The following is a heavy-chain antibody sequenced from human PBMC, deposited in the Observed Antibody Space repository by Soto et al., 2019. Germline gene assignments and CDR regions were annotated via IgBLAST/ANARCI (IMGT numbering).Heavy chain of an antibody. J-gene: IGHJ6*02. CDR1: GGSISSYY. CDR2: IYTSGST. D-gene: IGHD1-26*01. CDR3: ARPQYSGSYYTPGMEV. Sequence: SETLSLTCTVSGGSISSYYWSWIRQPAGKGLEWIGRIYTSGSTNYNPSLKSRVTMSVDTSKNQFSLKLSSVTAADTAVYYCARPQYSGSYYTPGMEVWGQGTTVTVSS. V-gene: IGHV4-4*07.